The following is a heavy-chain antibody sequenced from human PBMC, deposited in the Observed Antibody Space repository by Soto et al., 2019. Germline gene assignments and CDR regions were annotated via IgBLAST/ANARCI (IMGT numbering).Heavy chain of an antibody. CDR2: INHSGST. D-gene: IGHD3-3*01. CDR1: GGSFSGYY. J-gene: IGHJ1*01. CDR3: ARAGIYDFWSGHEYFQH. V-gene: IGHV4-34*01. Sequence: QVQLQQWGAGLLKPSETLSLTCAVYGGSFSGYYWSWIRQPPGKGLEWVGEINHSGSTNYNPSLKSRVTISVDTSKNQFSLKLSSVTAADTAVYYCARAGIYDFWSGHEYFQHWGQGTLVTVSS.